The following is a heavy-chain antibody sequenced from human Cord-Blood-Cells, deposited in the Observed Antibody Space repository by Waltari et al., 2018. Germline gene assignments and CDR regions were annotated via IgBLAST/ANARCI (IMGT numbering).Heavy chain of an antibody. D-gene: IGHD2-2*01. J-gene: IGHJ3*02. CDR2: IYYSGST. Sequence: QLQLQESGPGLVKPSETLSLTCTVSGGPISSSSYYWGWIRQPPGKGLEWIGSIYYSGSTYYNPSLKSRVTISVDTSKNQFSLKLSSVTAADTAVYYCARRVGYCSSTSCYDAFDIWGQGTMATVSS. CDR1: GGPISSSSYY. V-gene: IGHV4-39*01. CDR3: ARRVGYCSSTSCYDAFDI.